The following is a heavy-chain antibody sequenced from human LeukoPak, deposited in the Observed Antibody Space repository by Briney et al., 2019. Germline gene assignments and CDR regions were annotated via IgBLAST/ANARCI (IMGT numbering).Heavy chain of an antibody. Sequence: GGSLRLSCAASGFTFNTYAMSWVRQAPGKGLEWVSAIRGSGGSTYYADSVKGRFTISRDNSKNTLYLQMNSLRAEDTAVYYCAKSNGYGLVDIWGQGTMVTVSS. D-gene: IGHD3-10*01. CDR1: GFTFNTYA. J-gene: IGHJ3*02. CDR2: IRGSGGST. V-gene: IGHV3-23*01. CDR3: AKSNGYGLVDI.